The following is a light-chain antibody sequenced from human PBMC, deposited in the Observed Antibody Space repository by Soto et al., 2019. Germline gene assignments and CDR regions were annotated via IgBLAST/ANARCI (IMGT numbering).Light chain of an antibody. Sequence: QSALTQPASVSGSPGQSITISCTGTSSDVGAFNYVSWYQQYPGKAPKLIIYEVTNRPSGVSNRCSGSKSGNTASLTISGIQAEDEADYYCNSYASSSARVFGGGTKLTVL. J-gene: IGLJ3*02. CDR2: EVT. CDR3: NSYASSSARV. CDR1: SSDVGAFNY. V-gene: IGLV2-14*01.